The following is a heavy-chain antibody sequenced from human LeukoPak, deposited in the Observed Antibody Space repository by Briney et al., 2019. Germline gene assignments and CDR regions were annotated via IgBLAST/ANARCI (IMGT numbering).Heavy chain of an antibody. J-gene: IGHJ4*02. CDR1: GGTLSNFG. V-gene: IGHV1-69*13. CDR3: ARGLSSSWPHPFDY. Sequence: SVKVSCKASGGTLSNFGISWVRQAPGQGLEWLGDIIPFFPAPNYAQKLQGRVTISANESTSTVYMELRGVTYEDTAVYYCARGLSSSWPHPFDYWGQGTLVTVSS. CDR2: IIPFFPAP. D-gene: IGHD6-13*01.